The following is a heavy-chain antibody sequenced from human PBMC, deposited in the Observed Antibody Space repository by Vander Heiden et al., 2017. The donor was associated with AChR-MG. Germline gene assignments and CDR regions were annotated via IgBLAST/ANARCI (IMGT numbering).Heavy chain of an antibody. D-gene: IGHD3-22*01. CDR3: AGGGDSSGYYTVYYFDY. CDR1: GGTFSRYA. J-gene: IGHJ4*02. CDR2: IIPIFGTA. Sequence: QVQLVQSGAEVKKPGPSVKVSCKASGGTFSRYAISWVRQAPGQGLEWMGGIIPIFGTANYAQKFKSRITITADESTSTAYMELSSLRSEDTAVYYCAGGGDSSGYYTVYYFDYWGQGTLVTVSS. V-gene: IGHV1-69*01.